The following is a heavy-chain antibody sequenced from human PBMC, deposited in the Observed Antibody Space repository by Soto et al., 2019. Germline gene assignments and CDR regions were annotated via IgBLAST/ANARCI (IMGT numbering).Heavy chain of an antibody. D-gene: IGHD5-12*01. CDR3: ARRAVSTAYFEY. CDR1: GYSFTNYW. J-gene: IGHJ4*02. V-gene: IGHV5-51*01. Sequence: PGESLKISCEGSGYSFTNYWIGWVRQMPGKGLEWMGIIYPGDSDTRYSPSFQGQVTISADRSINTAYLQWSRLKTSDTATYYCARRAVSTAYFEYWGQGTLVTVSS. CDR2: IYPGDSDT.